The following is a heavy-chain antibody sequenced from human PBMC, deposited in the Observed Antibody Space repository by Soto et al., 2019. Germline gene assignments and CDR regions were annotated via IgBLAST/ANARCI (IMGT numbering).Heavy chain of an antibody. D-gene: IGHD3-9*01. CDR1: GGSFSGYY. V-gene: IGHV4-34*01. J-gene: IGHJ2*01. CDR2: INERGSI. CDR3: ARESHDILTGPPWVWYFDL. Sequence: QVQLQQWGAGPLRPLETLSLTCGVSGGSFSGYYWAWIRQSPGKGLEWIGEINERGSINYNPSLKGRVIISVDTSKKHYSLNLRSVTAADTAVYYCARESHDILTGPPWVWYFDLWGRGTLVTVSS.